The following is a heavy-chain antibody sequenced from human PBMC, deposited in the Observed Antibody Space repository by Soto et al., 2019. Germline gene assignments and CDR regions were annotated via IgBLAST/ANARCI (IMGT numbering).Heavy chain of an antibody. CDR3: AQRGYGGNYYYYGMDV. D-gene: IGHD4-17*01. Sequence: SQTLSLTCAISGDSVSSNSAAWNWIRQSPSRGLEWLGRTYYRSKWYNDYAVSVKSRITINPDTSKNQFSLKLSSVTAADTAVYYCAQRGYGGNYYYYGMDVWGQGTTVTVSS. V-gene: IGHV6-1*01. CDR2: TYYRSKWYN. CDR1: GDSVSSNSAA. J-gene: IGHJ6*02.